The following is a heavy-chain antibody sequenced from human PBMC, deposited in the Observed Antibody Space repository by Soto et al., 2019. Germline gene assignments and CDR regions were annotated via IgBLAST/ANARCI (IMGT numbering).Heavy chain of an antibody. J-gene: IGHJ4*02. Sequence: SETLSLTCAVSGGSISSSNWWSWVRQPPGKGLEWIGEIYHSGSTNYNPSLKSRVTISVDKSKNQFSLKLSSVTAADTAVYYCAREYYYDSSGQGKDYWGQGTLVTVSS. CDR3: AREYYYDSSGQGKDY. D-gene: IGHD3-22*01. V-gene: IGHV4-4*02. CDR1: GGSISSSNW. CDR2: IYHSGST.